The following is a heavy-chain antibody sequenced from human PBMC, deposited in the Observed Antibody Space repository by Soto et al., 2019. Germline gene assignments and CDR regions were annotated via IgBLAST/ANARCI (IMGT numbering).Heavy chain of an antibody. J-gene: IGHJ6*02. CDR1: GFTFSSYS. D-gene: IGHD6-6*01. V-gene: IGHV3-21*01. CDR2: ISSSSSYR. CDR3: ARDSARPYYYYGMDV. Sequence: EVQLVESGGGLVKPGGSLRLSCAASGFTFSSYSMNWVRQAPGKGLEWVSSISSSSSYRYYADSVKGRFTISRDNAKNSLYLQMNSLRAEDTAVYYCARDSARPYYYYGMDVWGQGTTVTVSS.